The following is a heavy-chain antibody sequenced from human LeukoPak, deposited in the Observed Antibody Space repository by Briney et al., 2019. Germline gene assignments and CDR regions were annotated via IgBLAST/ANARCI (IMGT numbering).Heavy chain of an antibody. V-gene: IGHV5-51*01. CDR1: GYSFIRNW. CDR2: IYPGDSDT. D-gene: IGHD2-15*01. CDR3: ARLGTSATYFDF. Sequence: GESLKISCKGSGYSFIRNWIGWVRQMPGKGLEWMAIIYPGDSDTRYSPSFQSQVTISADKSISTAYLQWSSLTASDTAMYYCARLGTSATYFDFWGQGTLVTVSS. J-gene: IGHJ4*02.